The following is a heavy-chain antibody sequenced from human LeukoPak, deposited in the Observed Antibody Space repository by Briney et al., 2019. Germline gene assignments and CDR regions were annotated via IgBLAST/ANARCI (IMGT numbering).Heavy chain of an antibody. CDR1: GFTFSSYT. V-gene: IGHV3-30-3*01. D-gene: IGHD6-19*01. CDR2: ISYDESNK. J-gene: IGHJ3*02. Sequence: GGSLRLSCAASGFTFSSYTMHWVRQAPGKGLEWVAVISYDESNKYYADSVKGRFTISRDNSKNTLYLQMNSLRAEDTVVYYCAREVVAVAAYDAFDIWGQGTMVTVSS. CDR3: AREVVAVAAYDAFDI.